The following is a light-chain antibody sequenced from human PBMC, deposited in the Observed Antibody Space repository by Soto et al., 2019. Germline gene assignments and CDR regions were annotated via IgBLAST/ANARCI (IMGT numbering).Light chain of an antibody. CDR1: SSDVGGYNY. Sequence: QSALTQPASVSGSPGQSITISCTGTSSDVGGYNYVSWYQQHPGKAPKLMIYEVSNRPSGVSNRFSGSKSGNTASLTISGLQAEDEADYFCGSYTSSRILVFGGGTQLTVL. CDR3: GSYTSSRILV. CDR2: EVS. J-gene: IGLJ2*01. V-gene: IGLV2-14*01.